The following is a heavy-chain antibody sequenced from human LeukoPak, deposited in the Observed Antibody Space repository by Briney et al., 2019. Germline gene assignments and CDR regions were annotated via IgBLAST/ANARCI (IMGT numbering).Heavy chain of an antibody. J-gene: IGHJ4*02. Sequence: PSETLSLTCAVYGGSFSGYYWSWIRQPPGKGLEWVSAISGSGGSTYYADSVKGRFTISRDNSKNTLYLQMNSLRAEDTAVYYCAKDPAYDYGDYADYWGQGTLVTVSS. V-gene: IGHV3-23*01. CDR3: AKDPAYDYGDYADY. CDR2: ISGSGGST. CDR1: GGSFSGYY. D-gene: IGHD4-17*01.